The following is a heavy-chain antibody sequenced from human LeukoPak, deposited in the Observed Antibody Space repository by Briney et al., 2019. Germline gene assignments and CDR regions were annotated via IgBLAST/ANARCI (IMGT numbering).Heavy chain of an antibody. V-gene: IGHV1-69*04. D-gene: IGHD4-17*01. Sequence: SVKVSCKASGGTFSSYAISWVRQAPGQGLEWMGRIIPILGIANYAQKFQGRVTITADKSTSTAYMELSGLRSEDTAVYYCATGGPVNAFDIWGQGTMVTVSS. CDR2: IIPILGIA. CDR1: GGTFSSYA. CDR3: ATGGPVNAFDI. J-gene: IGHJ3*02.